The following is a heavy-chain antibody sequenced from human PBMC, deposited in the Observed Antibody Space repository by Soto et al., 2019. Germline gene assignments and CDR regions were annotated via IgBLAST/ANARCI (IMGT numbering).Heavy chain of an antibody. J-gene: IGHJ4*02. CDR3: VRANWNVDY. CDR1: GFTFRIYY. V-gene: IGHV3-11*06. CDR2: ISSAGDYT. Sequence: QVQLVESGGDLVKPGGSLRLSCAASGFTFRIYYMTWVRQAPGEGLEWISYISSAGDYTDYADSVKGRFTISRDNARNSLFLQRNSLRAEDTAVYYCVRANWNVDYWGRGTLVTGSS. D-gene: IGHD1-1*01.